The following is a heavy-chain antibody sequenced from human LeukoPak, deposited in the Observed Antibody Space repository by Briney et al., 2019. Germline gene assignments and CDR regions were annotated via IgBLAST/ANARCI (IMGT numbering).Heavy chain of an antibody. V-gene: IGHV4-59*01. CDR1: GGSISSYY. CDR2: IYYSGST. CDR3: ARDGGCGSSTGCYPDASHI. Sequence: PSETLSLTCTVSGGSISSYYWSWARQPPGKGLEWIGYIYYSGSTNYNPSLRSRVTMSVDTSKNQFSLKLNSVTAADTAVYYCARDGGCGSSTGCYPDASHIWGQGTMVTVSS. J-gene: IGHJ3*02. D-gene: IGHD2-2*01.